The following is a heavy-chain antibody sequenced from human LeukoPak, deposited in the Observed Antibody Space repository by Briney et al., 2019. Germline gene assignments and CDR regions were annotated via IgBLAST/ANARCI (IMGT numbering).Heavy chain of an antibody. J-gene: IGHJ4*02. Sequence: SETLSLTCTVSGGSISSYYWSWIRQPPGKGLEWIGYIYYSGSTNYNPSLKSRVTISVDTSKNQFSLKLSSVTAADTAVYYCARLTAAAVYYFDYWGQGTLVTVSS. CDR3: ARLTAAAVYYFDY. D-gene: IGHD6-13*01. V-gene: IGHV4-59*01. CDR1: GGSISSYY. CDR2: IYYSGST.